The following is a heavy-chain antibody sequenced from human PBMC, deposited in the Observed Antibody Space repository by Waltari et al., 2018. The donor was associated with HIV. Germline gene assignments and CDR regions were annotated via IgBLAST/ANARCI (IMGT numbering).Heavy chain of an antibody. CDR3: ARSITMIEGVPNWFDP. V-gene: IGHV4-38-2*02. J-gene: IGHJ5*02. Sequence: QVQVQESGPGLVQPSETLSLTCTVSGDSISSAFYWGGIRQPPGKGREWIGSISHTGNTNDNPSLKSRVTIAVDTSKNQFFLRLFSLTAADTAMYYCARSITMIEGVPNWFDPWGQGTLVTVSS. D-gene: IGHD3-22*01. CDR1: GDSISSAFY. CDR2: ISHTGNT.